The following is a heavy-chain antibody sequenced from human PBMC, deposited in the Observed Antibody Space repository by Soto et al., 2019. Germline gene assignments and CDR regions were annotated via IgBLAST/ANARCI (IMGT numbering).Heavy chain of an antibody. V-gene: IGHV4-30-2*01. CDR1: GGSISSGGYS. J-gene: IGHJ5*02. CDR3: ASYSGYDPEGSGWFDP. D-gene: IGHD5-12*01. CDR2: IYHSGST. Sequence: QLQLQESGSGLVKPSQTLSLTCAVSGGSISSGGYSWSWIRQPPGKGLEWIGYIYHSGSTYYNPSLKSQFIISVHRYTIQFSLKLSSVTAAATAVYYCASYSGYDPEGSGWFDPWGQGTLVTVSS.